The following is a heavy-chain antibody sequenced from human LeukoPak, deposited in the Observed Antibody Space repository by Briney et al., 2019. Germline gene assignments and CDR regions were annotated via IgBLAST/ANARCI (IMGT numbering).Heavy chain of an antibody. Sequence: GGSLRLSCAASGFTFSTYWMNWVRQAPGKGLEWVANIRQDGIEKHYVDSVKGRFTISRDNAKNSVYLQMNSLRAEDAAVYYCGRAMDVWGQGTTVTVSS. CDR2: IRQDGIEK. V-gene: IGHV3-7*03. CDR3: GRAMDV. CDR1: GFTFSTYW. J-gene: IGHJ6*02.